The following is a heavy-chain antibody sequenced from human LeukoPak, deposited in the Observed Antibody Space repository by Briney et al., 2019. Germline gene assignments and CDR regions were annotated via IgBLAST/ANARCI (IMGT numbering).Heavy chain of an antibody. V-gene: IGHV4-39*07. CDR2: VYYGGTT. J-gene: IGHJ6*04. CDR1: GDSVSSSSHY. CDR3: ARRGLTGEPR. Sequence: SETLSLTCTVSGDSVSSSSHYWVWIRQPPGKGLEWIGSVYYGGTTYNAPSFTGRVTVSVDMSMKQFSLKLNSVTAADTAIYFCARRGLTGEPRWGKGATITVSS. D-gene: IGHD1-14*01.